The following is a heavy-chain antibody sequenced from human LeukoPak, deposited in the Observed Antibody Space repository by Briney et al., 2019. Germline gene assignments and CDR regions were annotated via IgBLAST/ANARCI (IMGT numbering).Heavy chain of an antibody. CDR2: ISSSSSYI. CDR3: ARDKDRGNWFDP. Sequence: GGSLRLSCAASGVTFSSYSMNCVRQAPGKGLEWVSSISSSSSYIYYADSVKGRFTISRDNAKNSLYLQMNSLRAEDTAVYYCARDKDRGNWFDPWGQGTLVTVSS. D-gene: IGHD1-14*01. V-gene: IGHV3-21*01. J-gene: IGHJ5*02. CDR1: GVTFSSYS.